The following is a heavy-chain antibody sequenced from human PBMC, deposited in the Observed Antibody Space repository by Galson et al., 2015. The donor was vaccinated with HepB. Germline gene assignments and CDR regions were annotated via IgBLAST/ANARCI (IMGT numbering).Heavy chain of an antibody. J-gene: IGHJ4*02. D-gene: IGHD6-13*01. Sequence: SLRLSCAASGFTFRSYGMHWVRQAPGKGLEWVAVISFDGSHKYYADSVKGRFTISRDNSKNTLFVQMNSLRAEDTAVYYCAKGAFRRGCVGYNSNWEYFDYWGQGTLVTVSS. CDR3: AKGAFRRGCVGYNSNWEYFDY. V-gene: IGHV3-30*18. CDR1: GFTFRSYG. CDR2: ISFDGSHK.